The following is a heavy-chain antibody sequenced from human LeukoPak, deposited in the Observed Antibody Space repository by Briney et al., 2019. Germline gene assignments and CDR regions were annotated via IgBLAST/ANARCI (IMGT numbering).Heavy chain of an antibody. Sequence: GGSLRLSCAASGFTFSSYAMHWVRQAPGKGLEWVAVISYDGSNKYYADSVKGRFTISRDNSKNTLYLQMNSLRAEDTAVYYCAKSTRYSGYYSDFDYWGQGTLVTVSS. CDR3: AKSTRYSGYYSDFDY. V-gene: IGHV3-30-3*02. CDR2: ISYDGSNK. CDR1: GFTFSSYA. D-gene: IGHD3-22*01. J-gene: IGHJ4*02.